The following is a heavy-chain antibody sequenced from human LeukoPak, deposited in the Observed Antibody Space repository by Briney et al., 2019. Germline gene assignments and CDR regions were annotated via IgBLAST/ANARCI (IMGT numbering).Heavy chain of an antibody. Sequence: GASVKASCKASGYTFTSYGISWVRQAPGQGLEWMGWISAYNGNTNYAQKLQGRVTMTTDTSTSTAYMELRSLRSDDTAVYYCARGSITMVRGAPDYWGQGTLVTVSS. V-gene: IGHV1-18*01. CDR2: ISAYNGNT. CDR1: GYTFTSYG. J-gene: IGHJ4*02. D-gene: IGHD3-10*01. CDR3: ARGSITMVRGAPDY.